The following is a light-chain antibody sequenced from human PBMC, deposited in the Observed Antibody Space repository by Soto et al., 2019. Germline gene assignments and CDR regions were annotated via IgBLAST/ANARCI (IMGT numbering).Light chain of an antibody. CDR1: QSLVHGDRNTY. V-gene: IGKV2-30*02. CDR3: QQYYDWPT. Sequence: VMTQSQLSLSVTLGQPVSISCRSSQSLVHGDRNTYLNWYQQRPGQSPRRLIYRVSNRDSGVPDRFSGSGSGTEFTLTISSLQSEDFAVYFCQQYYDWPTFGQGTKVDIK. CDR2: RVS. J-gene: IGKJ1*01.